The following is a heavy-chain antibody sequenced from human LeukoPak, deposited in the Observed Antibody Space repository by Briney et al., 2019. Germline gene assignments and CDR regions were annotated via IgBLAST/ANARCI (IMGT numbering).Heavy chain of an antibody. Sequence: PSQTLSLTCTVSGGSISSGGYYWSWIRQPPGKGLEWIGYIYHSGSTYYNPSLKSRVTISVDRSKNQFSLKLSSVTAADTAVYYCARQEDPTVTHFDYWGQGTLVTVSS. V-gene: IGHV4-30-2*01. D-gene: IGHD4-17*01. CDR2: IYHSGST. CDR3: ARQEDPTVTHFDY. J-gene: IGHJ4*02. CDR1: GGSISSGGYY.